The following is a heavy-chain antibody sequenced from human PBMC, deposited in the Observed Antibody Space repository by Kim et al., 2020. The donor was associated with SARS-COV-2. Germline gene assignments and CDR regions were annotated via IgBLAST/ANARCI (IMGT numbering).Heavy chain of an antibody. Sequence: GGSLRLSCAASGFTFSSYGMHWVRQAPGKGLEWVAVIWYDGSNKYYADSVKGRFTISRDNSKNTLYLQMNSLRAEDTAVYYCARDQIYDSYDFWSGYYPRSIDVWGQGTTVTVSS. V-gene: IGHV3-33*01. J-gene: IGHJ6*02. CDR2: IWYDGSNK. CDR1: GFTFSSYG. CDR3: ARDQIYDSYDFWSGYYPRSIDV. D-gene: IGHD3-3*01.